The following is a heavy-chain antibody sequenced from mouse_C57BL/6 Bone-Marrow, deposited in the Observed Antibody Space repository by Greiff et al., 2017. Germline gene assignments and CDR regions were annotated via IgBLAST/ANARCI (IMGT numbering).Heavy chain of an antibody. Sequence: QVQLQQSGAELVRPGASVTLSCKASGYTFTDYEMHWVKQTPVHGLEWIGAIDPETGGTAYNQKFKGKAILTADKSASTAYMELRSLTSEDSAVYYCTRGLPITTVVDYWYFDVWGTGTTVTVSS. CDR3: TRGLPITTVVDYWYFDV. CDR2: IDPETGGT. V-gene: IGHV1-15*01. J-gene: IGHJ1*03. CDR1: GYTFTDYE. D-gene: IGHD1-1*01.